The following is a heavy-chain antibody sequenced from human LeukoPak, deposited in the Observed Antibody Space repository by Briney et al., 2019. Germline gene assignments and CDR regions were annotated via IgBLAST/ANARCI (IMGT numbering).Heavy chain of an antibody. D-gene: IGHD1-26*01. J-gene: IGHJ4*02. Sequence: GGSLRLSCAASGFTFSSYEMNWVRQPPGKGLEWVSYISSSGSTIYYAGSVKGRFTISRDNAKNSLYLQMNSLRAEDTAVYYCARDYVGATTAYYFDYWGQGTLVTVSS. V-gene: IGHV3-48*03. CDR2: ISSSGSTI. CDR1: GFTFSSYE. CDR3: ARDYVGATTAYYFDY.